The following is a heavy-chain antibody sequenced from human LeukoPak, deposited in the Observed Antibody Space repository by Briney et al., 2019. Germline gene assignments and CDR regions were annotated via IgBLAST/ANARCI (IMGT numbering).Heavy chain of an antibody. J-gene: IGHJ3*02. CDR1: GGSISSYY. V-gene: IGHV4-59*12. Sequence: SETLSLTCTVSGGSISSYYWSWIRQPPGKGLEWIGYIYYSGSTYYNPSLKSRVTISVDTSKNQFSLKLSSVTAADTAVYYCARVQGAFDIWGQGTMVTVSS. CDR3: ARVQGAFDI. CDR2: IYYSGST.